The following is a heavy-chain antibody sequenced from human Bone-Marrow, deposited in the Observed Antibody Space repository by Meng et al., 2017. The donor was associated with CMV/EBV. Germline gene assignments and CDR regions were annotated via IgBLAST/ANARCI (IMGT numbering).Heavy chain of an antibody. CDR2: ISYDGSNK. CDR1: GFTFSSYA. CDR3: GRNRVDY. J-gene: IGHJ4*02. Sequence: GESLKISCAASGFTFSSYAMHWVRQAPGKGLEWVAVISYDGSNKYYADSVKGRFTISRDNAKSSLYLQMNSLRAEDTAVYYCGRNRVDYWGQGTLVTVYS. D-gene: IGHD1-14*01. V-gene: IGHV3-30*04.